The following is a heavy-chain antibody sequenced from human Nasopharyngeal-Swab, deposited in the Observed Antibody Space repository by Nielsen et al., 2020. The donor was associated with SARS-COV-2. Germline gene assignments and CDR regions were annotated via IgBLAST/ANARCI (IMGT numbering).Heavy chain of an antibody. CDR1: GFTFDDYA. J-gene: IGHJ6*03. Sequence: SLKISCAASGFTFDDYAMHWVRQAPGKGLEWVSGISWNSGSIGYADSVKGRFTISRDNAKNSLYLQMNSLRAEDTALYYCARGTGYYYYMDVWGKGTTVTVSS. CDR2: ISWNSGSI. CDR3: ARGTGYYYYMDV. V-gene: IGHV3-9*01.